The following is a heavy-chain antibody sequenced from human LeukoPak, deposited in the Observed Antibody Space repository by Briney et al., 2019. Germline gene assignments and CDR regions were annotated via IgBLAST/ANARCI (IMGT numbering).Heavy chain of an antibody. CDR1: GFTFSSYS. Sequence: GGSLRLSCAASGFTFSSYSMNWVRQAPGKGLEWVSYISSSSSTIYYADSVKGRFTISRDNAKNSLYLQMNSLRAEDTAVYYCARAPYSGSYYFDYWGQGTLVTVSS. V-gene: IGHV3-48*01. CDR2: ISSSSSTI. CDR3: ARAPYSGSYYFDY. D-gene: IGHD1-26*01. J-gene: IGHJ4*02.